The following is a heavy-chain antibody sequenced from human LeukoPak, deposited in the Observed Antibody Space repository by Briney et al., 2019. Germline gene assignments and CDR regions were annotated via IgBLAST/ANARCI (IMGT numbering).Heavy chain of an antibody. Sequence: ASVKVSCKASGYTFTGYYMHWVRQAPGQGLEWTGWINPNSGGTNYAQKFQGWVTMTRDTSISTAYMELSRLRSDDTAVYYCARARSSGYYPHDEAFDIWGQGTMVTVSS. D-gene: IGHD3-22*01. V-gene: IGHV1-2*04. CDR2: INPNSGGT. CDR3: ARARSSGYYPHDEAFDI. J-gene: IGHJ3*02. CDR1: GYTFTGYY.